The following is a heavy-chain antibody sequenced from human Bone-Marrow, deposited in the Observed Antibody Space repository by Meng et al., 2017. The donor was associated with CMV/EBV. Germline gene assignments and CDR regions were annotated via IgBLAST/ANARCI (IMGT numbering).Heavy chain of an antibody. J-gene: IGHJ5*02. CDR1: GGSISSYY. CDR3: ARDVGSGYYGVFNWFDP. CDR2: IYYSGST. V-gene: IGHV4-59*01. Sequence: SETLSLTCTVSGGSISSYYWSWIRQPPGKGLEWIGYIYYSGSTNYNPSLKSRVTISVDTSKNQFSLKLSSVTAADTAVYYCARDVGSGYYGVFNWFDPWGQGTLVTVSS. D-gene: IGHD3-22*01.